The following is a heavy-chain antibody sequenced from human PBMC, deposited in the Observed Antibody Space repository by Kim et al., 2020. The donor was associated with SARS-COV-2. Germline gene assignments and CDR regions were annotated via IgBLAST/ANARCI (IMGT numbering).Heavy chain of an antibody. CDR1: GFTFSSYA. J-gene: IGHJ6*02. Sequence: GGSLRLSCSASGFTFSSYAMHWVRQAPGKGLEYVSAISSNGGSTYYADSVKGRFTISRDNSKNTLYLQMSSLRAEDTAVYYCVKDQYSPFKSGDYYYGMDVWGQGTTVTVSS. CDR3: VKDQYSPFKSGDYYYGMDV. D-gene: IGHD1-26*01. CDR2: ISSNGGST. V-gene: IGHV3-64D*06.